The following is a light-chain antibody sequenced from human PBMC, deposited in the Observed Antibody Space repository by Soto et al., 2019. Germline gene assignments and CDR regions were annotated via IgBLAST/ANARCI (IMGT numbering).Light chain of an antibody. CDR2: GVF. J-gene: IGKJ4*01. CDR1: ESLLSNH. Sequence: EIVLTQSPGTLSLSPGERATLSCRASESLLSNHLAWYQQKPGQAPRLLIYGVFRRATGIPDRFSGSGSGTDFTLTISRLEPEDLAVYYCQQFSSSPLTFGGGTKVDIK. CDR3: QQFSSSPLT. V-gene: IGKV3-20*01.